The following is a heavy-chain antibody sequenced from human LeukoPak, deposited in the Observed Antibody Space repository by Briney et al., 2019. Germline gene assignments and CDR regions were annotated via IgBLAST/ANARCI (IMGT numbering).Heavy chain of an antibody. J-gene: IGHJ4*02. CDR1: RYRFTSYW. CDR3: ARQASYDILTGYHSGNFDY. V-gene: IGHV5-51*01. D-gene: IGHD3-9*01. Sequence: GESLKISCKGSRYRFTSYWIGWVRQMPGKGLEWMGIIYPGDSDTRYSPSFQGQVTISADKSISTAYLQWSSLKASDTAMYYCARQASYDILTGYHSGNFDYWGQGTLVTVSS. CDR2: IYPGDSDT.